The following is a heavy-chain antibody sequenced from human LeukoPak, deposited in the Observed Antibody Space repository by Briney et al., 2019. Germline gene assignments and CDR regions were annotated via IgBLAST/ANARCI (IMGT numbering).Heavy chain of an antibody. J-gene: IGHJ4*02. V-gene: IGHV5-51*01. D-gene: IGHD3-22*01. Sequence: GESLKISCKGSGYSFTSYWIGWVRQMPGKGREWMGIIYPGDSDTRYSPSFQGQVTISADKSISTAYLQWSSLKASDTAMYYCARLKSYYDSGGYAFDYWGQGTLVTVSS. CDR2: IYPGDSDT. CDR1: GYSFTSYW. CDR3: ARLKSYYDSGGYAFDY.